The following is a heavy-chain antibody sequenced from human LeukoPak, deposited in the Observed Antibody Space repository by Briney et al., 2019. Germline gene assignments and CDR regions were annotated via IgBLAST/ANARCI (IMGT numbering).Heavy chain of an antibody. CDR3: ASQPYYDASGYYSY. CDR1: GGSITSSTYN. V-gene: IGHV4-39*01. Sequence: PSETLSLTCTVSGGSITSSTYNWGWIRQPPGKGLEWIGSTYHSGSTFYNPSLKSRVTISINTSKNQFSLKLSSVTAADTAVYYCASQPYYDASGYYSYGGQGTLVTVSS. J-gene: IGHJ4*02. D-gene: IGHD3-22*01. CDR2: TYHSGST.